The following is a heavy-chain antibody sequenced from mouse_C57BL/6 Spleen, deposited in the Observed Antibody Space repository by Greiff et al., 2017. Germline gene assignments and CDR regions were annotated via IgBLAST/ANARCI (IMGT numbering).Heavy chain of an antibody. CDR1: GYTFTSYW. V-gene: IGHV1-7*01. D-gene: IGHD1-1*01. J-gene: IGHJ2*01. CDR3: ARLDYGSSLLD. Sequence: VQLQQSGAELAKPGASVKLSCKASGYTFTSYWLHWVQQTPGQGLEWIGYIIPSSGYTKYNQTFKDKATLTADKASSTCYMQLSSLTYEDAAIYYCARLDYGSSLLDWGQGTTLTVSS. CDR2: IIPSSGYT.